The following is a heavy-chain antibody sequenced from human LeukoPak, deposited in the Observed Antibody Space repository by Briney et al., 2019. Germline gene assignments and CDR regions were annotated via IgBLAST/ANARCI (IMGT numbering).Heavy chain of an antibody. Sequence: ASVKVSCKVSGHTLTELSMHWVRQAPGKGLEWMGGFDPEDGETIYAQKFQGRVTMTEDTSTDTAYMELSSLRSEDTAVYYCATDSRGVGNAFDIWGQGTMVTVSS. V-gene: IGHV1-24*01. CDR3: ATDSRGVGNAFDI. D-gene: IGHD3-10*01. CDR1: GHTLTELS. J-gene: IGHJ3*02. CDR2: FDPEDGET.